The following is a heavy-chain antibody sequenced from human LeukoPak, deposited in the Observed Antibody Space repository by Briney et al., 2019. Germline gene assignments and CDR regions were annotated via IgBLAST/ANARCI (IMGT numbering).Heavy chain of an antibody. J-gene: IGHJ6*02. Sequence: GESLKISCKGSGYSFTSYWIVWVRQTPGKGLEWMGIIYPGDSDTRYSPSFQGQVTISADKSISTAYLQWSSLKASDSAMYYCARRYYYGSGSLYGMDVWGQGTTVTVSS. CDR1: GYSFTSYW. D-gene: IGHD3-10*01. V-gene: IGHV5-51*01. CDR3: ARRYYYGSGSLYGMDV. CDR2: IYPGDSDT.